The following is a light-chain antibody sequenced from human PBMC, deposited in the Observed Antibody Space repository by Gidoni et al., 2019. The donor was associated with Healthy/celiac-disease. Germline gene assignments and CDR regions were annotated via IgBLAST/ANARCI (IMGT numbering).Light chain of an antibody. Sequence: SYELTQPPSVSVSPGQTASITCSGDKLGDKYACWYQQKPGPSPVLVIYQDSKRPSGIPERFSCSNSGNTATLTIIGTQAMDEADYYCQAWDSSTVVFGGGTKLTVL. CDR1: KLGDKY. J-gene: IGLJ2*01. CDR2: QDS. CDR3: QAWDSSTVV. V-gene: IGLV3-1*01.